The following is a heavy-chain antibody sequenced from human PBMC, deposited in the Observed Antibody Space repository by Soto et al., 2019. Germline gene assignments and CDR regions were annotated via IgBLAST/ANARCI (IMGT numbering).Heavy chain of an antibody. CDR3: ARAKGVSNDFWSGYSTYFDY. Sequence: PSETLSLTCSVSGDSISNLDYFWAWIRQPPGQALEYIGYIYKSATTYYNPSFESRVAISVDTSKSQFSLNVTSVTAADTAVYYCARAKGVSNDFWSGYSTYFDYWGQGTLVTVSS. V-gene: IGHV4-30-4*01. CDR2: IYKSATT. CDR1: GDSISNLDYF. D-gene: IGHD3-3*01. J-gene: IGHJ4*02.